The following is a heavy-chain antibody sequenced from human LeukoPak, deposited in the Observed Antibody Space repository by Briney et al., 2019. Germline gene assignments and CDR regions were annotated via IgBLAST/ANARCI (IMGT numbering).Heavy chain of an antibody. CDR1: GFTFSSYG. V-gene: IGHV3-30*02. CDR3: AKPGGYYDSSGYFGY. D-gene: IGHD3-22*01. Sequence: PGGSLRLSCAASGFTFSSYGMHWVRQAPGKGLEWVAFIRYDGSNKYYADSVKGRFTISRDNSKNTLYLQMNSLRAEDTAVYYCAKPGGYYDSSGYFGYWGQGTLVTVSS. CDR2: IRYDGSNK. J-gene: IGHJ4*02.